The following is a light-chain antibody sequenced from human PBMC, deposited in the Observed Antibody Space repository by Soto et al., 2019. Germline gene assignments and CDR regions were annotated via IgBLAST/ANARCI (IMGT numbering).Light chain of an antibody. CDR2: DAS. CDR1: QGISSY. V-gene: IGKV1-13*02. J-gene: IGKJ1*01. CDR3: QQYWT. Sequence: AIQMTQSPSSLSASVGDRVTITCRASQGISSYLAWYQLKPGKAPKLLIYDASSLESGVPSRFSGSGSGTEFTLTISSLQPDDFATYYCQQYWTFGQGTKVDIK.